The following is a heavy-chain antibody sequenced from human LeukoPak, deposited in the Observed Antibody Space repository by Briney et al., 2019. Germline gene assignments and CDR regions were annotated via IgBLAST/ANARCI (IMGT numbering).Heavy chain of an antibody. CDR3: AKDLEQFEGYSSGY. CDR2: ISYDGSNK. D-gene: IGHD5-18*01. Sequence: PGGSLRLSCAASGFTFSSYGMHWVRQAPGKGLEWVAVISYDGSNKYYADSVKGRFTISRDNSKNTLYLQMNSLRAEDTAVYYCAKDLEQFEGYSSGYWGQGTLVTVSS. J-gene: IGHJ4*02. CDR1: GFTFSSYG. V-gene: IGHV3-30*18.